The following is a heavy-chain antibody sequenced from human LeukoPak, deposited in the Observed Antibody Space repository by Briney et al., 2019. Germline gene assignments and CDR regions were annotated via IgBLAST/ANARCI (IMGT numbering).Heavy chain of an antibody. CDR1: GFTFSSYS. Sequence: PGGSLRLSCAASGFTFSSYSMNWVRQAPGKGLKWVSSISSSSSYIYYADSVKGRFTISRDNAKNSLYLQMNSLRAEDTAVYYCAREPPYSSGWYDYWGQGTLVTVSS. D-gene: IGHD6-19*01. CDR3: AREPPYSSGWYDY. V-gene: IGHV3-21*01. CDR2: ISSSSSYI. J-gene: IGHJ4*02.